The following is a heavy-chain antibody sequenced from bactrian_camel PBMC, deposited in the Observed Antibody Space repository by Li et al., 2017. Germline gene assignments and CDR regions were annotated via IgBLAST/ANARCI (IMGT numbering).Heavy chain of an antibody. D-gene: IGHD2*01. Sequence: HVQLVESGGGSVQTGGSLRLSCAASGNPSNRNCVAWFRQAPGMQREGVAGIDSNGSTNYADSVKGRFTISKGNAETILYLTMTNLKPEDSAMYYCVVDPRPIVVAARRTGCDFDAGIWGQGTQVTVS. CDR2: IDSNGST. J-gene: IGHJ4*01. V-gene: IGHV3S53*01. CDR3: VVDPRPIVVAARRTGCDFDAGI. CDR1: GNPSNRNC.